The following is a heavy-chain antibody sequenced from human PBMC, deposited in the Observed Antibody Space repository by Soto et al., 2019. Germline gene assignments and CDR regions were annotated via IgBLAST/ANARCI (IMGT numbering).Heavy chain of an antibody. CDR1: GGTFSSYA. CDR2: ITPIFGTA. D-gene: IGHD1-26*01. CDR3: ARGVRGATRLAPLYGMDV. J-gene: IGHJ6*02. V-gene: IGHV1-69*13. Sequence: ASVKVSCKASGGTFSSYAISWVRQAPGQGLEWMGGITPIFGTANYAQKFQGRVTITADESTSTAYMELSSLRSEDTAVYYCARGVRGATRLAPLYGMDVWGQGTTVTVSS.